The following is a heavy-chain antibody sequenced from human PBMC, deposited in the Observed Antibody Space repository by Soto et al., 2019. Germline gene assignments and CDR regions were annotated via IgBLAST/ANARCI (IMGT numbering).Heavy chain of an antibody. J-gene: IGHJ6*02. CDR3: ARALRNGYFYRMDI. V-gene: IGHV1-69*13. CDR1: RVAFNKFI. D-gene: IGHD2-8*01. Sequence: SVKVSCKASRVAFNKFIVTWVRQSPGLGLEWVGGIIPTTGPANYAQKFQGRVTITADESTSTSYMEVNSLRSEDTAVYYCARALRNGYFYRMDIWGQATTVTVSS. CDR2: IIPTTGPA.